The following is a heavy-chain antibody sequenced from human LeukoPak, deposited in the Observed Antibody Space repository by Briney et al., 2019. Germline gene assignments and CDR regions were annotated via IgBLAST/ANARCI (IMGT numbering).Heavy chain of an antibody. Sequence: ASVKVSCKASGGTFSSYAISWVLQAPGQGLEWMGGIIPIFGTANYAQKFQGRVTITTDESTSTAYMELSSLRSEDTAVYYCARVPTTVTTWFDYWGQGTLVTVSS. CDR2: IIPIFGTA. J-gene: IGHJ4*02. CDR1: GGTFSSYA. D-gene: IGHD4-17*01. CDR3: ARVPTTVTTWFDY. V-gene: IGHV1-69*05.